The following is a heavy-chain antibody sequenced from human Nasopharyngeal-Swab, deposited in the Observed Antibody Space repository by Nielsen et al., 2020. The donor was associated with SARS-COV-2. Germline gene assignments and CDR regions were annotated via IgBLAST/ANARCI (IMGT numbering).Heavy chain of an antibody. V-gene: IGHV4-34*01. CDR3: ARGGAGVVASPVLGLGPFYYYHFMDV. CDR2: VNHVGGT. J-gene: IGHJ6*03. CDR1: GGSFSGHH. D-gene: IGHD6-6*01. Sequence: SETLSLTCAVYGGSFSGHHWSWVRQTPGKGLEWIGDVNHVGGTNSNPSLKSRVTISVATSKNQFSLKLTSVTAADTAVYYCARGGAGVVASPVLGLGPFYYYHFMDVWGQGTTVTVSS.